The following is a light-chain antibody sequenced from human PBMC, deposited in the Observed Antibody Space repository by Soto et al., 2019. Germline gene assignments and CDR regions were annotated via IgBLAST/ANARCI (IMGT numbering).Light chain of an antibody. J-gene: IGKJ1*01. V-gene: IGKV3-15*01. CDR3: QQYGSSPPWT. Sequence: IVMTQSPATLSVSPGERATLSCRASQSVSSNLAWYQQKPGQAPSLLIYGASTRATGTPARFSGSGSWTDFSLTISRLEPEDFAVYYCQQYGSSPPWTFGQGTKVDIK. CDR1: QSVSSN. CDR2: GAS.